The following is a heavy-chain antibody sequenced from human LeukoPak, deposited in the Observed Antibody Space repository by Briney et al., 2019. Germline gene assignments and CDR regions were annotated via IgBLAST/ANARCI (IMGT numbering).Heavy chain of an antibody. Sequence: SETLSLTCAVYGGSFSGYYWSWIRQPPGKGLEWIGEINHSGSTNYNPSLKSRVTISVDTSKNQFSLKLSSVTAADTAMYYCARGGAQNYYDSSGYYQGFDYWGQGTLVTVSS. J-gene: IGHJ4*02. CDR3: ARGGAQNYYDSSGYYQGFDY. CDR1: GGSFSGYY. CDR2: INHSGST. D-gene: IGHD3-22*01. V-gene: IGHV4-34*01.